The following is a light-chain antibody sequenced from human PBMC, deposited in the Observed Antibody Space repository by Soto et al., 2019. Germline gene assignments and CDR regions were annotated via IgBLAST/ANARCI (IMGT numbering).Light chain of an antibody. V-gene: IGKV3-20*01. CDR1: QSVSNNY. Sequence: EIVLTQSPGTLSLSPGERATLSCRASQSVSNNYLAWYQKKPGQAPRLLIYDASSRATDIPDRFSGSGSGTDFTLTNSRLEPEDFGVFYCQQYGSSPTFGGGTKVEIK. CDR3: QQYGSSPT. CDR2: DAS. J-gene: IGKJ4*01.